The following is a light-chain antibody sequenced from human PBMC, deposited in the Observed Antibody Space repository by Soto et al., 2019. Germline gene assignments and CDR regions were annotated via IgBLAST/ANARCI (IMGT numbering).Light chain of an antibody. CDR1: SSDVGGYNY. V-gene: IGLV2-14*03. CDR3: SSYTTSNTRQIV. Sequence: ALTQPASVSGSPGQSITISCTGTSSDVGGYNYVSWYQHHPGKAPKLMIYDVSNRPSGVSNRFSGSKSGNTASLTISGLQPEDEADYYCSSYTTSNTRQIVFGTG. CDR2: DVS. J-gene: IGLJ1*01.